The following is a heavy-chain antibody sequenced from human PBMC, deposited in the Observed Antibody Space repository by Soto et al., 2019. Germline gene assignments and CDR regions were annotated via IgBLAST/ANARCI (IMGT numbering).Heavy chain of an antibody. Sequence: QVQLVESGGGVVQPGRSLRLSCAASGFTFSSYAVHWVRQAPGKGLEWVAVISYDGSNKYYTDSVKGRFTISRDNSKSTLYLHMNSLRPDDTAVYYCARGPSVYCSSTSCSPFDPWGQGTLVTVSS. V-gene: IGHV3-30-3*01. D-gene: IGHD2-2*01. CDR3: ARGPSVYCSSTSCSPFDP. J-gene: IGHJ5*02. CDR1: GFTFSSYA. CDR2: ISYDGSNK.